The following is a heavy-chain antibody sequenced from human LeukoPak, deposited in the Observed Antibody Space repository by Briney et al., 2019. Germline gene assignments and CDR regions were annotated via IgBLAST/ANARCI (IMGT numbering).Heavy chain of an antibody. CDR3: AKAVSWELLLDYFDY. V-gene: IGHV3-9*01. J-gene: IGHJ4*02. CDR1: GFTFDDYA. CDR2: ISWNSGSI. Sequence: HAGGSLRLSCAASGFTFDDYAMHWVRHAPGKGLEWVSGISWNSGSIGYADSVKGRFTISRDNAKNSLYLQMNSLRAEDAALYYCAKAVSWELLLDYFDYWGQGTLVTVSS. D-gene: IGHD1-26*01.